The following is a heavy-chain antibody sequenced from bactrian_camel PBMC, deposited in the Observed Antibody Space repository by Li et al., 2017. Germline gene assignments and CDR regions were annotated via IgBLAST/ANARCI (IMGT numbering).Heavy chain of an antibody. CDR1: GHSRGSNC. V-gene: IGHV3S45*01. CDR3: VTHAPQPVVGGYCGAGPASDY. Sequence: HVQLVESGGGSVQAGGSLRLSCKVSGHSRGSNCVGWYRLPPGRAPAEREGIAAIRRDGGETWYAASVRGRFTISHDSAKNTVYLQLNNLKSDDTAMYYCVTHAPQPVVGGYCGAGPASDYWGQGTQVTVST. CDR2: IRRDGGET. J-gene: IGHJ4*01. D-gene: IGHD6*01.